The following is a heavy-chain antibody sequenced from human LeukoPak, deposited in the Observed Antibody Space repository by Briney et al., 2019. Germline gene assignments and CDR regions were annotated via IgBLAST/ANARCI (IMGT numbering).Heavy chain of an antibody. V-gene: IGHV1-18*04. CDR2: ISAYNGNT. Sequence: ASVKVSCTASGYTFTSYYMHWVRQAPGQGLEWMGWISAYNGNTNYAQKLQGRVTMTTDTSTSTAYMELRSLRSDDTAVYYCARDYYYYYMDVWGKGTTVTISS. CDR1: GYTFTSYY. CDR3: ARDYYYYYMDV. J-gene: IGHJ6*03.